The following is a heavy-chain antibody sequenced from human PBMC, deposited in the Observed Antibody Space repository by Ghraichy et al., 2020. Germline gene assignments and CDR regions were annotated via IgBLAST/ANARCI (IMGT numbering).Heavy chain of an antibody. CDR1: GGSFIDYS. D-gene: IGHD5-12*01. Sequence: SETLSLTCAVYGGSFIDYSWTWIRQPPGKGLEWIGEVNHSGGTNYNASLKSRVTISVDTSRKQFFLKLSSVTTADTAEYYCARATITDGMDVWGQGTTVTVSS. CDR3: ARATITDGMDV. J-gene: IGHJ6*02. V-gene: IGHV4-34*01. CDR2: VNHSGGT.